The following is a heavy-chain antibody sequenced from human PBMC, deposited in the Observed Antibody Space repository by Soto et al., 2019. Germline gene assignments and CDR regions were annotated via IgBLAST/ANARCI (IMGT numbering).Heavy chain of an antibody. CDR1: GYTFTNYY. CDR3: ARGRENDP. D-gene: IGHD3-10*01. CDR2: INPNSGGT. J-gene: IGHJ5*02. V-gene: IGHV1-2*02. Sequence: GASVKVSCKASGYTFTNYYIHWVRQAPGQGLEWMGWINPNSGGTSYAQKCQGRVALTRDTSISTAYMELNSLRSDDTAMYYCARGRENDPWGQGTLVTVSS.